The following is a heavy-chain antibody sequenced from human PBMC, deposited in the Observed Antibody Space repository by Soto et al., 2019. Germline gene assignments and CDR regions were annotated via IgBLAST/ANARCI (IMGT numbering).Heavy chain of an antibody. CDR1: GFYFSSYG. V-gene: IGHV3-33*01. CDR2: IWYDGSNK. D-gene: IGHD3-10*01. J-gene: IGHJ3*02. CDR3: ARDLAGDYGALDT. Sequence: GGSLRLSCAPSGFYFSSYGIHWARQAPGKGLEWVAVIWYDGSNKVYADSVKGRFTISRDNSKNTLYLQMNSLRAEDTAVYYCARDLAGDYGALDTWGQGTMVTVSS.